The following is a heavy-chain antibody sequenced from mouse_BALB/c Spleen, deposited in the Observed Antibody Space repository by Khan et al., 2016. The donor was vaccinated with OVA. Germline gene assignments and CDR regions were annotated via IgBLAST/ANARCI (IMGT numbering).Heavy chain of an antibody. J-gene: IGHJ3*01. Sequence: QVQLQQSGVELARPGASVKMSCKASGYTFTSYTIHWIKLRPGQGLEWIGYINPSNGYTNYNQKFKDKATLTADKSSTTAYMQLSSLTSDDSAVYNWVRDGAYYRNDGWFAYWGQGTLVTVSA. V-gene: IGHV1-4*01. D-gene: IGHD2-14*01. CDR1: GYTFTSYT. CDR3: VRDGAYYRNDGWFAY. CDR2: INPSNGYT.